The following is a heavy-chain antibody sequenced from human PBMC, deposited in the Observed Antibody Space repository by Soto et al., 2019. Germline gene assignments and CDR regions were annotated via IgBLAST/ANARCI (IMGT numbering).Heavy chain of an antibody. J-gene: IGHJ6*02. V-gene: IGHV5-10-1*01. D-gene: IGHD2-2*01. CDR2: IDPSDSYT. CDR1: GYSFTSYW. CDR3: ASSPRGYCSSTSCRELGNYYGMDV. Sequence: EVQLVQSGAEVKKPGESLRISCKGSGYSFTSYWISWVRQMPGKGLEWMGRIDPSDSYTNYSPSFQGHVTISADKSIRTAYLQWSRLKASDTAMYYCASSPRGYCSSTSCRELGNYYGMDVWGQVAPVTVSS.